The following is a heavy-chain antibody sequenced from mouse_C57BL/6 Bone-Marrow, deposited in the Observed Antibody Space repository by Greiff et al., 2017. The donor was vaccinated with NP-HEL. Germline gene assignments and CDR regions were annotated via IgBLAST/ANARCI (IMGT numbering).Heavy chain of an antibody. D-gene: IGHD1-1*01. J-gene: IGHJ1*03. CDR1: GYTFTSYW. Sequence: QVQLQQPGAELVKPGASVKMSCKASGYTFTSYWITWVKQRPGQGLEWIGDIYPGSGSTNYNEKFKSKATLTVDTSSSTAYMQLSSLTSEDSAVYYCARNDYGSSTGGNWYFDVWGTGTTVTVSS. V-gene: IGHV1-55*01. CDR3: ARNDYGSSTGGNWYFDV. CDR2: IYPGSGST.